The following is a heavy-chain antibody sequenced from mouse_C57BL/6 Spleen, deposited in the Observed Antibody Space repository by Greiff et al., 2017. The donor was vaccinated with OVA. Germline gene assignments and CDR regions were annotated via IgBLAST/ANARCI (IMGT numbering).Heavy chain of an antibody. Sequence: QVQLQQPGAELVRPGTSVKLSCKASGYTFTSDWMHWVKQRPGQGLEWIGVIDPSDSYTNYTQKFKGKATLTVDTSSSTAYMQLSSLTSEDSAVYYRARGVFGSSYLDYWGQGTTLTVSS. CDR3: ARGVFGSSYLDY. J-gene: IGHJ2*01. CDR2: IDPSDSYT. V-gene: IGHV1-59*01. CDR1: GYTFTSDW. D-gene: IGHD1-1*01.